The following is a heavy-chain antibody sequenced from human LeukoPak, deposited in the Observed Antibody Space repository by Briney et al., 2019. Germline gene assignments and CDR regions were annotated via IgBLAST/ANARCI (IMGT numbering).Heavy chain of an antibody. Sequence: GGSLRLSCAASGFTFSSYAMSWVRQAPGKGLEWVSDISGSGGSTYYADSVKGRFTISRDNSKNTLYLQMNSLRAEDTAVYYCAREGAIAAAVPYYFDYWGQGTLVTVSS. CDR3: AREGAIAAAVPYYFDY. J-gene: IGHJ4*02. D-gene: IGHD6-13*01. CDR1: GFTFSSYA. V-gene: IGHV3-23*01. CDR2: ISGSGGST.